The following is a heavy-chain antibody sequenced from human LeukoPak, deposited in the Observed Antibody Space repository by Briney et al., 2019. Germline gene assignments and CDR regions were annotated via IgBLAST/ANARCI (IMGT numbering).Heavy chain of an antibody. CDR1: GFTFSSYW. V-gene: IGHV3-7*01. D-gene: IGHD3-3*01. CDR3: ARSTAYDFWSGYYGPAGY. J-gene: IGHJ4*02. CDR2: IKQDGSEK. Sequence: PGGSLRLSCAASGFTFSSYWMSWVRQAPGKGLEWVANIKQDGSEKYYVDSVKGRFTISRDNAKNSLYLQMNSLRAEDTAVYYCARSTAYDFWSGYYGPAGYWGQGTLVTVSS.